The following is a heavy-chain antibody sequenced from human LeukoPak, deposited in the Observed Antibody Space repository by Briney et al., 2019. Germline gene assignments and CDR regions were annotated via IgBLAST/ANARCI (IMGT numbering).Heavy chain of an antibody. CDR1: GFTFSSYG. D-gene: IGHD3-22*01. CDR2: ISSSGSTI. CDR3: ARDRSYYYDSSALGY. V-gene: IGHV3-48*04. J-gene: IGHJ4*02. Sequence: PGGSLRLSCAASGFTFSSYGMRWVRQAPGKGLEWVSYISSSGSTIYYADSVKGRFTISRDNAKNSLYLQMNSLRAEDTAVYYCARDRSYYYDSSALGYWGQGTLVTVSS.